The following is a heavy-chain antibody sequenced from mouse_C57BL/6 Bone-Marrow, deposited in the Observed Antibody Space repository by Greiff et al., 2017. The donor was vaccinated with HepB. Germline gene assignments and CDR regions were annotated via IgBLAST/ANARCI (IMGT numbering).Heavy chain of an antibody. CDR3: TSPNLSHWYFDV. CDR1: GYTFTSYW. Sequence: EVQGVESGTVLARPGASVKMSCKTSGYTFTSYWMHWVKQRPGQGLEWIGAIYPGNSDTSYNQKFKGKAKLTAVTSASTAYMELSSLTNEDSAVYYCTSPNLSHWYFDVWGTGTTVTVSS. D-gene: IGHD1-1*01. J-gene: IGHJ1*03. V-gene: IGHV1-5*01. CDR2: IYPGNSDT.